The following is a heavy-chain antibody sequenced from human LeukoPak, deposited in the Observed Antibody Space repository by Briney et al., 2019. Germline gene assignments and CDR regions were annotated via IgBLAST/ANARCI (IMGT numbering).Heavy chain of an antibody. CDR3: ARGGSRSPRDAFDI. D-gene: IGHD3-16*01. CDR1: GYIFTSYY. Sequence: ASVKLLCKASGYIFTSYYMYGVPQAPGQGLEWIGIISPRGSSTTYAQKFEGRVTITRDMSESTVYMELSSLRSVDTAVYFCARGGSRSPRDAFDIWGQGTMVTVS. V-gene: IGHV1-46*01. CDR2: ISPRGSST. J-gene: IGHJ3*02.